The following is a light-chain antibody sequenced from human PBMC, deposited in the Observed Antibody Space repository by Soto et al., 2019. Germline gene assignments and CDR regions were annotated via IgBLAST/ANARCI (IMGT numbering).Light chain of an antibody. CDR3: QQYGSSPPDT. CDR1: QSVSSSY. Sequence: EIVLTQSPGTLSLSPGERATLSCRASQSVSSSYLAWYQQKPVQAPRLLIYGASSRATGIPDRFSGSGSGTDFTLTISRLEPEHVAVYYFQQYGSSPPDTFGGGTKVEIK. CDR2: GAS. V-gene: IGKV3-20*01. J-gene: IGKJ4*01.